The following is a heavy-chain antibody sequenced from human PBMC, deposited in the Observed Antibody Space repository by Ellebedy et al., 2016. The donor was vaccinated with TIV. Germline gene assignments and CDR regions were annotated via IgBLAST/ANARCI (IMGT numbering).Heavy chain of an antibody. J-gene: IGHJ4*02. V-gene: IGHV3-7*01. CDR2: ITNEGSEK. CDR1: GFTFSSNW. D-gene: IGHD6-13*01. Sequence: PGGSLRLSCAASGFTFSSNWMPWVRQATGKGLEWVANITNEGSEKNYVYSVKGRFTISRDNAKNSLYLLMNSLRAEDTAVYYCAREASRSHSNNDYWGQGTLVTVSS. CDR3: AREASRSHSNNDY.